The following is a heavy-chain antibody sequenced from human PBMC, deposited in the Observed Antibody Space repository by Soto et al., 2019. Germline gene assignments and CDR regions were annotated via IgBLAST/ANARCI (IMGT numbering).Heavy chain of an antibody. CDR1: GGTFSSYA. D-gene: IGHD1-1*01. CDR2: IIPIFGTA. Sequence: ASVKVSCKASGGTFSSYAISWVRQAPGQGLEWMGWIIPIFGTANYAQKFQGRVTITADKSTSTAYMELSSLSSEDTAVYYCARDSREPRAYYYYGMDVWGQGTTVTVSS. CDR3: ARDSREPRAYYYYGMDV. V-gene: IGHV1-69*06. J-gene: IGHJ6*02.